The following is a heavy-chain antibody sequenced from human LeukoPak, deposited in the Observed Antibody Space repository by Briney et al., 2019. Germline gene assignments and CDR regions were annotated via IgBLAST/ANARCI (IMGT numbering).Heavy chain of an antibody. CDR3: ASGGEGVVSGSYSYYYYYYGMDV. Sequence: GASVKVSCKASGGTFSSYAISWVRQAPGQGLEWMGWISAYNGNTNYAQKLQGRVTMTTDTSTSTAYMELRSLRSDDTAVYYCASGGEGVVSGSYSYYYYYYGMDVWGQGTTVTVSS. CDR2: ISAYNGNT. CDR1: GGTFSSYA. D-gene: IGHD3-10*01. V-gene: IGHV1-18*01. J-gene: IGHJ6*02.